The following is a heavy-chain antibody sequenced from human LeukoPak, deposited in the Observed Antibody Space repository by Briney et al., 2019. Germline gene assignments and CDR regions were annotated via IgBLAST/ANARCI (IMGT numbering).Heavy chain of an antibody. CDR1: GYTSTSYG. J-gene: IGHJ1*01. CDR2: ISAYNGNT. D-gene: IGHD5/OR15-5a*01. Sequence: GASVKVSCKASGYTSTSYGISWVRQAPGQGLEWMGWISAYNGNTNYAQKLQGRVTMTTDTSTSTAYMELRSLRSEDTAVYYCARDSRGVYKYFQHWGQGTLVTVPS. V-gene: IGHV1-18*01. CDR3: ARDSRGVYKYFQH.